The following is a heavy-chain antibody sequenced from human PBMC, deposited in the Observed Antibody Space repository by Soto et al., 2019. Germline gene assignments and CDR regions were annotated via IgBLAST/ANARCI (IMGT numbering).Heavy chain of an antibody. CDR2: ISAYNGNT. J-gene: IGHJ4*02. Sequence: GASVKVSCKASDYTFTSFGINWVRQAPGQGLEWMGWISAYNGNTNYAQKFQDRVTLTTDTSTSTAYMELRSLRSDDTAVYYCAGSHWQPDYIEGFDFWGQGTLVTVSS. CDR3: AGSHWQPDYIEGFDF. CDR1: DYTFTSFG. V-gene: IGHV1-18*04. D-gene: IGHD1-1*01.